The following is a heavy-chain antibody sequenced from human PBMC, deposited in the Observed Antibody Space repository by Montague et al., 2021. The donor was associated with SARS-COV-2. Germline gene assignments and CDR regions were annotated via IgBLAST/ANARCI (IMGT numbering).Heavy chain of an antibody. Sequence: SETRSLTCAVYGGSFSGHSWTWIRQPPVKGLEWIGEINHSGGTNYNPSLKSRVTISVDTSKNQFPLKLSSLTAADTAVYYCARGLTDVTVILVLVGATLYFDSWGQGALVTVSS. V-gene: IGHV4-34*01. D-gene: IGHD3-22*01. CDR2: INHSGGT. CDR3: ARGLTDVTVILVLVGATLYFDS. J-gene: IGHJ4*02. CDR1: GGSFSGHS.